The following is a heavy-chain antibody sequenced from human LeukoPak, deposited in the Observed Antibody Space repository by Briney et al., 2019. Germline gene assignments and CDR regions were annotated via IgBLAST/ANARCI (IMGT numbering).Heavy chain of an antibody. CDR2: IYYSGTA. CDR3: AKSDSSPLDY. CDR1: GASITYGGYY. J-gene: IGHJ4*02. D-gene: IGHD3-22*01. Sequence: PSQTLSLTCTVSGASITYGGYYWSWLRQRPGKGLEWIGYIYYSGTAHYNPSLKSRLAMSVDTSKNQFSLRLSSVTAADTAVYYCAKSDSSPLDYWGQGTLVTVSS. V-gene: IGHV4-31*03.